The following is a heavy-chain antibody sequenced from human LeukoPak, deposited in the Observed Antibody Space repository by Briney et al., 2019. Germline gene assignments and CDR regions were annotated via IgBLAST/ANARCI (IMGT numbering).Heavy chain of an antibody. Sequence: GGSLRLSCAASGFTFSSYAMNWIRQAPGKGLEWVSAISGSGGTTYYADSVKGRFTISRDNSKNTLYLQMNGLRAEDTAVYYCAKGSEGVPSIAAAGTFDYWGQGTLVTVSS. D-gene: IGHD6-13*01. CDR3: AKGSEGVPSIAAAGTFDY. CDR2: ISGSGGTT. V-gene: IGHV3-23*01. CDR1: GFTFSSYA. J-gene: IGHJ4*02.